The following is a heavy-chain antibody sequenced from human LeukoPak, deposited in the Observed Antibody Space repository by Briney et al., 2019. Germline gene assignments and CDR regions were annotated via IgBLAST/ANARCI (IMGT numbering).Heavy chain of an antibody. CDR1: GFTFDDYA. Sequence: GGSLRLSCAASGFTFDDYAMHWVRQAPGKGLEWVSAISGSGGSTYYADSVKGRFTISRDNSKNTLYLQMNSLRAEDTAVYYCAKDVAAGDFDYWGQGTLVTVSS. V-gene: IGHV3-23*01. J-gene: IGHJ4*02. CDR3: AKDVAAGDFDY. D-gene: IGHD7-27*01. CDR2: ISGSGGST.